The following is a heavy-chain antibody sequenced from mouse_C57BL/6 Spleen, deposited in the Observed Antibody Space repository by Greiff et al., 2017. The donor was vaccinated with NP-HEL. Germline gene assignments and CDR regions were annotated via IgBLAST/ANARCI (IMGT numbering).Heavy chain of an antibody. CDR1: GYTFTSYW. CDR3: ARPGGVWYFDV. D-gene: IGHD3-1*01. Sequence: SGAELVKPGASVKLSCKASGYTFTSYWMHWVKRRPGQGLEWIGMIHPNSGSTNYNEKFKSKATLTVDKSSSTAYMQLSSLTSEDSAVYYCARPGGVWYFDVWGTGTTVTVSS. V-gene: IGHV1-64*01. CDR2: IHPNSGST. J-gene: IGHJ1*03.